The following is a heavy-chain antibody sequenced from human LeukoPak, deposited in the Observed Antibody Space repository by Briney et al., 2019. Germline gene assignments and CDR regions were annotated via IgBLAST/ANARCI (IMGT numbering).Heavy chain of an antibody. CDR2: IYYSGST. CDR3: AGGAYYYDKGFENAFDI. CDR1: GGSISSYY. Sequence: SETLSLTCTVSGGSISSYYWSWIRQPPGKGLEWIGYIYYSGSTNYNPSLKSRVTISVDTSKNQFSLKLSSVTAADTAVYYCAGGAYYYDKGFENAFDIWGQGTMVTVSS. J-gene: IGHJ3*02. D-gene: IGHD3-22*01. V-gene: IGHV4-59*01.